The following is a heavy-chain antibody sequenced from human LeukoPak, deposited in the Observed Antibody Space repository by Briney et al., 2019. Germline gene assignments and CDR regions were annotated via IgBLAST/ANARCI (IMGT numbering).Heavy chain of an antibody. CDR1: GFTFSSYG. J-gene: IGHJ6*02. CDR2: ISYDGSNK. V-gene: IGHV3-30*18. Sequence: GGSLRLSCAASGFTFSSYGMHWVRQAPGKGLEWVAVISYDGSNKYYADSVKGRFTISRDNSKNTLYLQMNSLRAEDTAVYYCAKDFAQYYYYGMDVWGQGTTVTVSS. CDR3: AKDFAQYYYYGMDV.